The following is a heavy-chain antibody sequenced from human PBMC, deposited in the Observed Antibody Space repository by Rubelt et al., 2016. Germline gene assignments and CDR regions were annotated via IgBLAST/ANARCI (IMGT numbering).Heavy chain of an antibody. CDR3: ARHPGGSAAHTYDY. CDR2: IYYSGST. D-gene: IGHD3-10*01. Sequence: QVQLQESGPGLVKPSGTLSLTCTVSGGSISSSSYYWGWIRQPPGKGLELIGSIYYSGSTYYNPSLKSRVTISVDTSKNQFSLKLSSVTAADTAVYYCARHPGGSAAHTYDYWGQGTLVTVSS. J-gene: IGHJ4*02. V-gene: IGHV4-39*01. CDR1: GGSISSSSYY.